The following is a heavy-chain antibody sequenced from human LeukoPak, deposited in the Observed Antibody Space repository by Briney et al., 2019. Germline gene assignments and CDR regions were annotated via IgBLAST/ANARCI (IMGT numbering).Heavy chain of an antibody. D-gene: IGHD3-22*01. Sequence: GGSLRLSCAASGFTFSSYSMNWVRQAPGKGLEWVSSISSSSSYIYYADSVKGRFTISRDNAKNSLCLQMNSLRAEDTAVYYCARDLIIPSTMIGSLEYWGQGTLVTVSS. V-gene: IGHV3-21*01. J-gene: IGHJ4*02. CDR1: GFTFSSYS. CDR3: ARDLIIPSTMIGSLEY. CDR2: ISSSSSYI.